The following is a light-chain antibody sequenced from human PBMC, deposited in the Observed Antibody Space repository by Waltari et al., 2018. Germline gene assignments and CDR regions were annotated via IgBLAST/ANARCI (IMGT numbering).Light chain of an antibody. CDR2: KDE. CDR3: QSADSSGTYYV. V-gene: IGLV3-25*03. CDR1: ALPTEY. J-gene: IGLJ1*01. Sequence: SYELTQSPSQSVSPGQTAPITCSGDALPTEYVYLYQQKPGQAPVLIIYKDEERPPGIPERFSGSSSGTTATLTISGVQAEDEADYYCQSADSSGTYYVFAAGTKVTVL.